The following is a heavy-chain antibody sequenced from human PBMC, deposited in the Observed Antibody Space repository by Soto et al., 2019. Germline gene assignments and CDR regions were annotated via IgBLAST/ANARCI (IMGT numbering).Heavy chain of an antibody. J-gene: IGHJ4*02. CDR1: GFTFSSYA. D-gene: IGHD4-17*01. Sequence: GGSLRLSCAASGFTFSSYAMHWVRQAPGKGLEWVAVISYDGSNKYYADSVKGRFTISRDNSKNTLYLQMNSLRAEDTAVYYCARDNHDDYGDYAEGNFDYWGQGTLVTVSS. V-gene: IGHV3-30-3*01. CDR3: ARDNHDDYGDYAEGNFDY. CDR2: ISYDGSNK.